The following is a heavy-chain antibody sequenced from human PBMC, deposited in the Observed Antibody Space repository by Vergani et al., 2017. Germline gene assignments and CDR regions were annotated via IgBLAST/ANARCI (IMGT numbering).Heavy chain of an antibody. Sequence: QVQLQESGPGLVKPSQTLSLTCTVSGGSISSGGYYWSWIRQHPGKGLEWIGYIYYSGSTYYNPSLKSLVTISVDTSKNQFSLKLSSVTAEDTAVYYCARGGGGYYDFWSGFYYMDVWGKGTTVTVSS. V-gene: IGHV4-31*01. CDR1: GGSISSGGYY. D-gene: IGHD3-3*01. CDR2: IYYSGST. J-gene: IGHJ6*03. CDR3: ARGGGGYYDFWSGFYYMDV.